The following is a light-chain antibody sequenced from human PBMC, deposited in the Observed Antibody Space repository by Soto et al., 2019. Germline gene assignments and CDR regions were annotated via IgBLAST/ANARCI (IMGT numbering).Light chain of an antibody. Sequence: EFVMTQSPATPSVSPGESATLSFRASQSVSSHLAWYQQKPGQAPRLLIYGASTRATGSPARLSGSGSGTEFTLTISSLQSEDFAVYYCQQRSNWITFGQGTRLEIK. CDR1: QSVSSH. J-gene: IGKJ5*01. V-gene: IGKV3-15*01. CDR2: GAS. CDR3: QQRSNWIT.